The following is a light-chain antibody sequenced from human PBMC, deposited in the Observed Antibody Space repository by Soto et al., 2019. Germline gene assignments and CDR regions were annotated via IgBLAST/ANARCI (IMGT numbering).Light chain of an antibody. CDR2: HAS. V-gene: IGKV1-27*01. CDR1: QGISNY. J-gene: IGKJ3*01. Sequence: DIQMTQSPSSLSASIGDRVTITCRASQGISNYLAWYQEKPGKAPELLIYHASTLQSGVPSRFSGSGSGTDFTLTISSLQTEDVATYYCQNYNNFLFTFGPGTKVDIK. CDR3: QNYNNFLFT.